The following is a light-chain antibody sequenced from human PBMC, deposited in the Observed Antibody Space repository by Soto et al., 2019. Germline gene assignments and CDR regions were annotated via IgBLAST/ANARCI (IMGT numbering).Light chain of an antibody. V-gene: IGLV2-14*01. CDR1: SSDIGHYNY. CDR3: SSYTRNSTYV. J-gene: IGLJ1*01. Sequence: QSALTQPASVSGSPGQSITISCTGTSSDIGHYNYVSWYQQYPGKAPKPMIYEVNNRPSGVSNRFSGSKSGNTASLTISGLQPEDEADYYCSSYTRNSTYVFGTGTKVTVL. CDR2: EVN.